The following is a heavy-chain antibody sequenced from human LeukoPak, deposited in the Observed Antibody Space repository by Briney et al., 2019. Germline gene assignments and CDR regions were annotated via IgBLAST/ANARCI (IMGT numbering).Heavy chain of an antibody. D-gene: IGHD4-17*01. Sequence: GGSLRLSCAASGFTVSSNYMSWVRQAPGKGLEWVSIIYSAGSTYYANSVKGRFTISRDNSKNTVYLQMKSLRAEDTAVYYCARNGGYGDYVIGWGQGTLVTVSS. V-gene: IGHV3-66*02. CDR2: IYSAGST. J-gene: IGHJ4*02. CDR3: ARNGGYGDYVIG. CDR1: GFTVSSNY.